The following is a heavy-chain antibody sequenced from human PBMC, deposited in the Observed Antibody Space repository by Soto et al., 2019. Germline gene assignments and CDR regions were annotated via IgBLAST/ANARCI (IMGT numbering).Heavy chain of an antibody. CDR3: AKEGEVWGTFRDYGKDV. Sequence: GGSLWLSCSASRFSFSRYAMHWFRQAPGKGLEWVALISGEGSGQYYADSVKGRFIVSRDNSKNILYRLMDSLRPEDTAEYYCAKEGEVWGTFRDYGKDVWGQGTTVTVSS. CDR1: RFSFSRYA. J-gene: IGHJ6*02. D-gene: IGHD3-16*02. CDR2: ISGEGSGQ. V-gene: IGHV3-30*18.